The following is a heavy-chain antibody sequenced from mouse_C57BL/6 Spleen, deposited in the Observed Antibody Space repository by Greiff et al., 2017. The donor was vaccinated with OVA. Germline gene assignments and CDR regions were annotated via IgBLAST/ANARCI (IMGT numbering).Heavy chain of an antibody. J-gene: IGHJ4*01. V-gene: IGHV5-6*01. CDR1: GFTFSSYG. CDR3: ARGGDGYFYAMDY. CDR2: ISSGGSYT. Sequence: EVKLMESGGDLVKPGGSLKLSCAASGFTFSSYGMSWVRQTPDKRLEWVATISSGGSYTYYPDSVKGRFTISRDNAKNTLYLQMSSLKSEDTAMYYCARGGDGYFYAMDYWGQGTSVTVSS. D-gene: IGHD2-3*01.